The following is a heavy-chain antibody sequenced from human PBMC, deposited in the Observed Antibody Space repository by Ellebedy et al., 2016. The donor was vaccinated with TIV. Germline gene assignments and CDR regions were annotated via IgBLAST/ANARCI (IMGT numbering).Heavy chain of an antibody. CDR3: ARDWGILDYGDKTDY. J-gene: IGHJ4*02. CDR1: GGTFSSYA. CDR2: INPNSGGT. D-gene: IGHD4-17*01. V-gene: IGHV1-2*02. Sequence: ASVKVSCXASGGTFSSYAISWVRQAPGQGLEWMGWINPNSGGTNYAQKFQGRVTMTRDTSISTAYMELNRLRSDDTAVYYCARDWGILDYGDKTDYWGQGTLVTVSS.